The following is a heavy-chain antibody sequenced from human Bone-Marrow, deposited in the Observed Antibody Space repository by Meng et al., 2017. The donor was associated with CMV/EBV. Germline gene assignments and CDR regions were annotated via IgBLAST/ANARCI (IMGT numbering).Heavy chain of an antibody. Sequence: GESLKISCAASGFTFSSYSMNWVRQAPGKGLEWVSSISSSSYIYYADSVKGRFTISRDNSKNTLYLQMNSLRAEDTAVYYCAKDRLAMDVWGQGTTVTVSS. J-gene: IGHJ6*02. V-gene: IGHV3-21*04. CDR1: GFTFSSYS. CDR3: AKDRLAMDV. CDR2: ISSSSYI.